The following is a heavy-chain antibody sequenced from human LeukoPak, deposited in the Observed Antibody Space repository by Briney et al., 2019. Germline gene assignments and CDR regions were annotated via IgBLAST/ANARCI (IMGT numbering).Heavy chain of an antibody. V-gene: IGHV1-69*13. CDR1: GGTVSSYA. J-gene: IGHJ6*03. CDR2: IIPSFGRA. Sequence: SVKVSCKASGGTVSSYAISWVRLAPGHGLEWMGGIIPSFGRAKYAQKFQDRVSITSDESTSTVYMELSSLRSDDTAVYYCARAGRFSNYDYYYHMDVWGKGTTVTVSS. CDR3: ARAGRFSNYDYYYHMDV. D-gene: IGHD4-11*01.